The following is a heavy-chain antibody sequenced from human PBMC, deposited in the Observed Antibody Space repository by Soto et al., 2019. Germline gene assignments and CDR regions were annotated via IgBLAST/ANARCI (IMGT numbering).Heavy chain of an antibody. V-gene: IGHV3-53*01. J-gene: IGHJ4*02. Sequence: PGGSLRLSCAASGFTFSSYWMSWVRQAPGRGLEWVSVIYRGGVTYYAESVKGRFTISRDNSNNTVYLQMNTLRPEDTAVYYCAREGGSYGPFDCWGQGTLVTVSS. CDR1: GFTFSSYW. D-gene: IGHD3-10*01. CDR3: AREGGSYGPFDC. CDR2: IYRGGVT.